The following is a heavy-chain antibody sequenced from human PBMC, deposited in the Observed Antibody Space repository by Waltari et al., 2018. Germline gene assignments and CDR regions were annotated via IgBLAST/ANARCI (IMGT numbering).Heavy chain of an antibody. Sequence: EVQLLVSGGGLVQPGGSLSLSCAASGFTFSSDAMSWVGRAPGKGGEWVSAISGSGGSTYYADSVKGRFTISRDNSKNTLYLQMNSLRAEDTAVYYCANWHQWLIQSGGDYWGQGTLVTVSS. CDR2: ISGSGGST. V-gene: IGHV3-23*01. D-gene: IGHD6-19*01. CDR1: GFTFSSDA. J-gene: IGHJ4*02. CDR3: ANWHQWLIQSGGDY.